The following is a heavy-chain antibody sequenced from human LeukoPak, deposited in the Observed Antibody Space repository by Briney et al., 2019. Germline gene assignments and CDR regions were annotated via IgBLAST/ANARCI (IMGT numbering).Heavy chain of an antibody. Sequence: GRSLRLSCAASGFTFDDYAMHWVRQAPGKGLEWVSGISWNSGSIGYADSVKGRFTISRDNAKNSLYLQMNSLRAGDTALYYCAKDRDYYGSGSYIVSDYWGQGTLVTVSS. J-gene: IGHJ4*02. CDR2: ISWNSGSI. D-gene: IGHD3-10*01. CDR3: AKDRDYYGSGSYIVSDY. V-gene: IGHV3-9*01. CDR1: GFTFDDYA.